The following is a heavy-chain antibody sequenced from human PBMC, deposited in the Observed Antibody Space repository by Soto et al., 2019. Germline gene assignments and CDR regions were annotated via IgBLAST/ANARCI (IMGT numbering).Heavy chain of an antibody. CDR2: INPNSGGT. V-gene: IGHV1-2*04. CDR3: VRELVLVPAAMSYYYDGMDV. Sequence: QVQLVQSGAEVKKPGASVKVSCKASGYTFTGYYMHWVRQAPGQGLEWMGWINPNSGGTNYAQKFQGWVTMTRDTASSTAYRELSRLGSDDTTVYYCVRELVLVPAAMSYYYDGMDVWGQGTTVTVSS. D-gene: IGHD2-2*01. CDR1: GYTFTGYY. J-gene: IGHJ6*02.